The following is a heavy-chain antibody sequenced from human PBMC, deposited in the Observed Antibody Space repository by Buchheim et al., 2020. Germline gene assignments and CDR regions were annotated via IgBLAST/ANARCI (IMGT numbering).Heavy chain of an antibody. J-gene: IGHJ6*02. D-gene: IGHD3-10*01. Sequence: QVQLVQSGAEVKKPGASVKVSCKASGYTFTGYYMHWVRQAPGQGLEWMGWINPNSGGTNYAQKFQGRVTMTRDTSISTAYMELSRLRSDDTAVYYCATRGPSLWFGELVGGVDEDYYYYYGMDVWGQGTT. CDR2: INPNSGGT. CDR1: GYTFTGYY. CDR3: ATRGPSLWFGELVGGVDEDYYYYYGMDV. V-gene: IGHV1-2*02.